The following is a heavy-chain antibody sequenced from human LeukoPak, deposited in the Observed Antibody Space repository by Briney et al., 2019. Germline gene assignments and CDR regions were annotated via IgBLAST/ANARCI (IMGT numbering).Heavy chain of an antibody. Sequence: GESLKISCKGSGYSFTSYWIGWVRQMPGKGLEWMGIIYPGDSDTRYSPSFQGQVTISADKSISTAYLQWSSLKASDTAMYYCARILYGGKRPDAFDIWGQGTMVTVSS. J-gene: IGHJ3*02. CDR2: IYPGDSDT. D-gene: IGHD4-23*01. CDR1: GYSFTSYW. V-gene: IGHV5-51*01. CDR3: ARILYGGKRPDAFDI.